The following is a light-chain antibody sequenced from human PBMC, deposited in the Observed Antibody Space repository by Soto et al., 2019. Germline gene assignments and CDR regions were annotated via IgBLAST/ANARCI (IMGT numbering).Light chain of an antibody. Sequence: QSVLTLPPSVSGAPGQRVTISCTGSSSNIGAGYDVHWYQQLPGTAPKLLIYGNSNRPSGVPDRFSGSKSGTSASLAITGLQAEDEVDYYCQSYDSSLSGVVFGGGTKLTVL. CDR3: QSYDSSLSGVV. CDR2: GNS. J-gene: IGLJ2*01. CDR1: SSNIGAGYD. V-gene: IGLV1-40*01.